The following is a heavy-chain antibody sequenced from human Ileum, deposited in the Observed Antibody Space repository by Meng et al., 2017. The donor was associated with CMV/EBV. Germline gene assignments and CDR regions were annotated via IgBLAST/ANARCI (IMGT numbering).Heavy chain of an antibody. J-gene: IGHJ4*02. CDR3: AKDPRRMYASSADY. Sequence: ESGFTFSNCAMNWVRQAPGKGLEWVSGISGSGDNTYYADSVKGRFTISRDNSMNTLFLQMNNLRAEDSAVYFCAKDPRRMYASSADYWGQGTLVTVSS. CDR1: GFTFSNCA. D-gene: IGHD2-8*01. V-gene: IGHV3-23*01. CDR2: ISGSGDNT.